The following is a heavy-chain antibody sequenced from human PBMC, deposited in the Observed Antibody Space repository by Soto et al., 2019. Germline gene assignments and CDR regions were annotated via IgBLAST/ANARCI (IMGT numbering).Heavy chain of an antibody. D-gene: IGHD3-3*01. V-gene: IGHV4-34*01. J-gene: IGHJ5*01. CDR1: GGSFSGYY. Sequence: SETLSLTCAVYGGSFSGYYWSWIRQPPGKGLEWIGEINHSGSTNYNPSLKSRVTISVDTSKNQFSLKLSSVTAADTAVYYCARRRPITIFGVVFRIPNGGYDWFDFWGQGTLVTVFS. CDR2: INHSGST. CDR3: ARRRPITIFGVVFRIPNGGYDWFDF.